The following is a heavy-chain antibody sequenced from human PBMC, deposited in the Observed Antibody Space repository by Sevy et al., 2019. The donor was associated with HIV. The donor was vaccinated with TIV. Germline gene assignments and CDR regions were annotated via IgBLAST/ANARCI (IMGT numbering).Heavy chain of an antibody. D-gene: IGHD3-22*01. CDR3: AKDLAYESSGYHDY. CDR1: GFTFRSYA. V-gene: IGHV3-23*01. J-gene: IGHJ4*02. Sequence: GGSQRLSCSASGFTFRSYAMNWVRQAPGKGLEWVSAITGNGGSTYYADSVKGRFTISRDNSKSTLYLQMNSLRAEDTALYYCAKDLAYESSGYHDYWGQGTLVIVSS. CDR2: ITGNGGST.